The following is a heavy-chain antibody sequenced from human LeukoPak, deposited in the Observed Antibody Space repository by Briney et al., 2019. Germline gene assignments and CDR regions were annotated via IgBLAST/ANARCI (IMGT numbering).Heavy chain of an antibody. Sequence: PGGSLRLSCAASGFNFNKYDMTWARQAPGKGLEWVSTITGRSGKTYYTDSVKGRFVTSRDNSKDTLYLQVNSLRAEDTALYYCAKGGWLDDLGQGALVTVSS. CDR1: GFNFNKYD. D-gene: IGHD6-19*01. CDR2: ITGRSGKT. V-gene: IGHV3-23*01. J-gene: IGHJ4*02. CDR3: AKGGWLDD.